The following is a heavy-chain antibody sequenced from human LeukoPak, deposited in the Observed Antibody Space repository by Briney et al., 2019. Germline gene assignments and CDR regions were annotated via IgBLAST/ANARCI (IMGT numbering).Heavy chain of an antibody. V-gene: IGHV1-18*01. CDR1: GYTFTSYG. J-gene: IGHJ3*02. CDR2: ISAYNGNT. CDR3: ARDVRPGVVVPAAHDAFDI. D-gene: IGHD2-2*01. Sequence: ASVKVSCKASGYTFTSYGISWVRQAPGQGLEWMGWISAYNGNTNYAQKHQGRVTMTTDTSTSTAYMELRSLRSDDTAVYYCARDVRPGVVVPAAHDAFDIWGQGTMVTVSS.